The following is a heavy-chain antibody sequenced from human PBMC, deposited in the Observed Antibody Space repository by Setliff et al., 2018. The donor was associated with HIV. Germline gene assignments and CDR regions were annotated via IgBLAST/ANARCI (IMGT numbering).Heavy chain of an antibody. CDR3: ARDLGSSSSMDP. D-gene: IGHD6-6*01. Sequence: ASVKVSCKSSGYTFIDYYLHWVRQAPGQGLEWMGWINPSSGGTKSAQKFQGRVTMTRDTSINTAYMELSRLKSDDTAVYYCARDLGSSSSMDPWGQGTLVTVS. J-gene: IGHJ5*02. V-gene: IGHV1-2*02. CDR1: GYTFIDYY. CDR2: INPSSGGT.